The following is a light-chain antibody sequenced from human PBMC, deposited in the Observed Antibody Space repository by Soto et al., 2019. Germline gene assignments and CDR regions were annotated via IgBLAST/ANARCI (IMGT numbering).Light chain of an antibody. V-gene: IGKV3-15*01. CDR3: QQYNNWPPYT. Sequence: EIVMTQSPATLSVSPGERATLSCRASQSVRSNLAWYQQKPGQAPRLLIYGASTRATGIPARFSGSGSGTVFTLTISRLQSEDFAVYYCQQYNNWPPYTFGQGTKLEIK. J-gene: IGKJ2*01. CDR2: GAS. CDR1: QSVRSN.